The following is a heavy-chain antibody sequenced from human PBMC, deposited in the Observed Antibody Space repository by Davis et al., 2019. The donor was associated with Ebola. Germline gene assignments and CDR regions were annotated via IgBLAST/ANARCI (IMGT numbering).Heavy chain of an antibody. CDR1: GGSISSYY. V-gene: IGHV3-43*02. CDR2: ISGDGGST. D-gene: IGHD5-18*01. CDR3: AKAGYRYYYYGMDV. J-gene: IGHJ6*02. Sequence: GGSLRLSCTVSGGSISSYYWSWVRHAPGKGLEWVSLISGDGGSTYYADSVKGRFTISRDNSKNSLYLQMNSLRTEDTALYYCAKAGYRYYYYGMDVWGQGTTVTVSS.